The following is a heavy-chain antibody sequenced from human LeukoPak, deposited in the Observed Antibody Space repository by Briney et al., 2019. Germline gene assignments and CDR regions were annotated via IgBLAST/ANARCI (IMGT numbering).Heavy chain of an antibody. D-gene: IGHD3-10*01. CDR1: GFTFSSYA. V-gene: IGHV3-33*08. J-gene: IGHJ1*01. CDR3: VRGYGSGSYLDK. CDR2: IWYDGHST. Sequence: PGGSLRLSCAASGFTFSSYAMHWVRQAPGKGLEWLALIWYDGHSTYYADSVKGRFTISRDDAKNTLYLQMNTLSADDTAVYFCVRGYGSGSYLDKWGQGTLVTVSS.